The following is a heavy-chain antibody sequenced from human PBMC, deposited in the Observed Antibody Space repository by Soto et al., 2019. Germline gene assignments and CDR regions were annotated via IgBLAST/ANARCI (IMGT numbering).Heavy chain of an antibody. CDR1: GYTFTSCY. CDR2: INPSAGST. Sequence: QVQLVQSGAEVKKPGASVKVSCKASGYTFTSCYIHWVRQAPGQGLEWMGIINPSAGSTTHAQNFQGRVTMTRDTSTSTVYMELSSLRSEDTAVYYCAREWSDNWFDSWGQGTLVSVSS. D-gene: IGHD2-8*01. J-gene: IGHJ5*01. CDR3: AREWSDNWFDS. V-gene: IGHV1-46*01.